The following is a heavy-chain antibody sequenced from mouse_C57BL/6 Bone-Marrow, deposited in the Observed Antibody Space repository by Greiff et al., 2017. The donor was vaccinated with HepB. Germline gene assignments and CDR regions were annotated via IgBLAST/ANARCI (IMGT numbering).Heavy chain of an antibody. D-gene: IGHD2-10*01. Sequence: VQLQQSGAELVRPGASVKVSCTASGFNIKDDYMHWVKQRPEQGLEWIGWIDPENGDTEYASTFQGKATITADTSSNTAYLQLSSLTAEDTAVYYWTRVLLPLYAVAYWGHGTSITFSS. CDR3: TRVLLPLYAVAY. CDR2: IDPENGDT. CDR1: GFNIKDDY. J-gene: IGHJ4*01. V-gene: IGHV14-4*01.